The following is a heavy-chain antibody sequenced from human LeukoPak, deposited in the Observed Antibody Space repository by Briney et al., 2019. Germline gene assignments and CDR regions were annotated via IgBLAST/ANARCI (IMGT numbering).Heavy chain of an antibody. Sequence: GGSLRLSCAASGFTFSSYSMNWVRQAPGKGLEWVGRTRNKANSYTTEYAASVKGRFTISRDDSKNSLYLQMNSLKTEDTAVYYCAREIPVLLWFRDHPRAFDIWGQGTMVTVSS. CDR2: TRNKANSYTT. CDR1: GFTFSSYS. J-gene: IGHJ3*02. CDR3: AREIPVLLWFRDHPRAFDI. D-gene: IGHD3-10*01. V-gene: IGHV3-72*01.